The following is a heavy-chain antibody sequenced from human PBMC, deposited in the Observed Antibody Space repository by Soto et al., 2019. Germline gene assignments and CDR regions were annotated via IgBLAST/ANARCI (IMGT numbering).Heavy chain of an antibody. CDR3: ARLYYYDSAANFDC. CDR2: ITPYNGNA. J-gene: IGHJ4*02. Sequence: QVQLVQSGAEVKKPGASVKVSCKASGYTFTNYAITWVRQAPGQGLEWMGWITPYNGNANYAQSRQGRVTMTTDTSTTTAYMELRSLRSDDTAVYYWARLYYYDSAANFDCWGQGTLVTV. V-gene: IGHV1-18*01. D-gene: IGHD3-10*01. CDR1: GYTFTNYA.